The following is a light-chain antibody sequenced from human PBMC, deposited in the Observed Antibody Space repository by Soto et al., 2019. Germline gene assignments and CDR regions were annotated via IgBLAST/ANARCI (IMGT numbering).Light chain of an antibody. V-gene: IGKV3-20*01. Sequence: EIVLTQSPGTLSLSPGERATLSCRASQSVSSSYLAWYQQKPGQAPRLLIYGASSMATGIPDRFSGSGSGTDFTLTISRLEPEDFAVYYCKQYGSSPQDTFGQGTKLEIK. J-gene: IGKJ2*01. CDR2: GAS. CDR1: QSVSSSY. CDR3: KQYGSSPQDT.